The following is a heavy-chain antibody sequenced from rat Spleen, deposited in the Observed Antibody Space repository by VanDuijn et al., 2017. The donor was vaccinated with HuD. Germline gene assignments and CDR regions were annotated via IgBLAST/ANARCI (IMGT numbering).Heavy chain of an antibody. J-gene: IGHJ3*01. V-gene: IGHV5-20*01. CDR3: TRVIYYGYNAFVY. D-gene: IGHD1-9*01. Sequence: EVQLVESGGGSVQPGRSLKLSCAASGFSFSDYYMVWVRQAPKKGLEWVASISNTGGTTNYPDSVKGRISISRDNAKSTLYVQLNSLRSEDTATYFCTRVIYYGYNAFVYWGQGTLVTVSS. CDR2: ISNTGGTT. CDR1: GFSFSDYY.